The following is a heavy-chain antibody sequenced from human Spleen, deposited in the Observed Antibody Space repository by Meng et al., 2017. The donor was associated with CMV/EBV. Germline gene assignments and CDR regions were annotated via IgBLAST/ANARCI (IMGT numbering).Heavy chain of an antibody. V-gene: IGHV3-48*03. J-gene: IGHJ6*02. CDR2: ISSSGGTI. CDR3: ARDRPSGYDYYYYGMDV. Sequence: GGSLRLSCAASGVTFSSSEMNWVRQAPGKGLEWIAFISSSGGTIHYADSVKGRFTISRDNAKNSLYLQMNSLRAEDTAVYYCARDRPSGYDYYYYGMDVWGQGTTVTVSS. CDR1: GVTFSSSE. D-gene: IGHD5-12*01.